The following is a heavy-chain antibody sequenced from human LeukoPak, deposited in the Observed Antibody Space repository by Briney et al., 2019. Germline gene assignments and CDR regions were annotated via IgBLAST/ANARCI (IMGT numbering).Heavy chain of an antibody. CDR3: ARVSTTVNKESDY. D-gene: IGHD4-17*01. V-gene: IGHV3-30*04. CDR2: ISYDGSNK. J-gene: IGHJ4*02. CDR1: GFTFSSYA. Sequence: GGSLRLSCAASGFTFSSYAMHWVRQAPGKGLEWVAVISYDGSNKYYADSVKGRFTISRDNSKNTLYLQMNSLRAEDTAVYYCARVSTTVNKESDYWGQGTLVTVSS.